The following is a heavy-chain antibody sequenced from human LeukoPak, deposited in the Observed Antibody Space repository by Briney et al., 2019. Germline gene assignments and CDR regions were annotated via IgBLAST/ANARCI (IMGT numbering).Heavy chain of an antibody. CDR2: ISNTGGST. Sequence: GGSLRLSCAASGFSFSTYAMSWVRQAPGKGLEWVSAISNTGGSTYYADSVKGRFTISRDKSKNTLSLQMNSLRAEDTAVYYCAQQVGYCSSGSCYFTYWGQGTLVTVSS. D-gene: IGHD2-15*01. V-gene: IGHV3-23*01. CDR1: GFSFSTYA. J-gene: IGHJ1*01. CDR3: AQQVGYCSSGSCYFTY.